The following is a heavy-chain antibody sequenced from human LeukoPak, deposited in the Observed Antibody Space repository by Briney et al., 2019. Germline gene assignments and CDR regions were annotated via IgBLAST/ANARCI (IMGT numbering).Heavy chain of an antibody. CDR2: IIPIFGTA. J-gene: IGHJ4*02. V-gene: IGHV1-69*01. CDR3: ARDNGSGWYGFDY. D-gene: IGHD6-19*01. CDR1: GGTFSSYA. Sequence: SVKVSCKASGGTFSSYAISWVRQAPGQGLEWMGGIIPIFGTANYAQKFQGRVTITADESTSTAYMELSSLRSEDTAVYYRARDNGSGWYGFDYWGQGTLVTVSS.